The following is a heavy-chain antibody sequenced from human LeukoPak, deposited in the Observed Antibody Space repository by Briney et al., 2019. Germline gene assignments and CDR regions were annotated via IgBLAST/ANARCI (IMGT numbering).Heavy chain of an antibody. CDR1: GFIFNKHA. CDR3: AKERDYGPADY. Sequence: GGSLRLSCVASGFIFNKHAMGWVRQAPGKGLEWVSGPSGSGTSTDYADSVKGRFTVSRDNSKNTPFLPMNSPRAEDTAIYYCAKERDYGPADYWGQGTLVTVSS. V-gene: IGHV3-23*01. J-gene: IGHJ4*02. CDR2: PSGSGTST. D-gene: IGHD4/OR15-4a*01.